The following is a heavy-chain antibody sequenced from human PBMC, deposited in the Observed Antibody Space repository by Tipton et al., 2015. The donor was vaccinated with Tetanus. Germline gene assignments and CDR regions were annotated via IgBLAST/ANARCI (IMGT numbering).Heavy chain of an antibody. CDR3: AKSASGCSSCYRDGFDI. CDR1: GFIFGSYG. CDR2: ITGGEGNT. Sequence: SLRLSCAASGFIFGSYGMSWVRQAPGRGLEWVSTITGGEGNTHYADSVKGRFTISGDNSRNTLSLQMSNLRADDTAVYYCAKSASGCSSCYRDGFDIWGHGTMVTVSS. V-gene: IGHV3-23*01. J-gene: IGHJ3*02. D-gene: IGHD6-25*01.